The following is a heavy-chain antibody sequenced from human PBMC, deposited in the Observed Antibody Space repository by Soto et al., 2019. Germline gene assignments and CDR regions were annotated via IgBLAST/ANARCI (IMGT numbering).Heavy chain of an antibody. J-gene: IGHJ6*02. Sequence: SQTLSLTCAISGDSVSSNSAAWSWIRQSPSRGLEWLGRTYYRSKWYDDFAVSVKSRITINPDTSKNQFSLQLSSVTPEDTAVYYCAREPQSVIYFHYYGLEIYAQAPKVTLPS. D-gene: IGHD1-26*01. CDR2: TYYRSKWYD. CDR1: GDSVSSNSAA. V-gene: IGHV6-1*01. CDR3: AREPQSVIYFHYYGLEI.